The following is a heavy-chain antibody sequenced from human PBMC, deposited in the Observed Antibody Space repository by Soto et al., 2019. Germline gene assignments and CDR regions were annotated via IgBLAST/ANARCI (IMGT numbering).Heavy chain of an antibody. CDR1: GFTFSSYW. Sequence: PGGSLRLSCEASGFTFSSYWMSWVRQAPGKGLEWVANIKKDGSEKFYVDSVMGRFAISRENAKNSLYLQMDSLRADDTAVYYCARGLLTFEGVIVVAFDFWALGTLVTVSS. J-gene: IGHJ4*02. V-gene: IGHV3-7*03. CDR2: IKKDGSEK. CDR3: ARGLLTFEGVIVVAFDF. D-gene: IGHD3-16*02.